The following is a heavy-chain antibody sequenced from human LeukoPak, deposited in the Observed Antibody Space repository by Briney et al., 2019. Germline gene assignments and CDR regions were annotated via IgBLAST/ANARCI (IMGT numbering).Heavy chain of an antibody. CDR1: GGSISSGGYS. CDR3: ARAAMAVFDY. Sequence: SQTLSLTCAVSGGSISSGGYSWSWVRQPPGKGLEWIGYIYHSGSTYYNPSLKSRVTISVDRSKNQFSLKLSSVTAADTAVYYCARAAMAVFDYWGQGTLVTVSS. V-gene: IGHV4-30-2*01. D-gene: IGHD5-18*01. CDR2: IYHSGST. J-gene: IGHJ4*02.